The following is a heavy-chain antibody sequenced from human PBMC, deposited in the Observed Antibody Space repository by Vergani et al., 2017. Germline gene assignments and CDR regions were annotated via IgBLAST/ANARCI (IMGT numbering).Heavy chain of an antibody. D-gene: IGHD2-21*01. CDR2: IKEDASEI. Sequence: EVQLVESGGGLVQPGGSLRLSCVASGFSLSHYWMTWVRQAPGKGLEWVANIKEDASEIFYVDSVKGRFTISRDNVKNSLYLQLNRLRVDDTAVYYCGRRASIIDYWGQGTLVSVSS. J-gene: IGHJ4*02. V-gene: IGHV3-7*01. CDR1: GFSLSHYW. CDR3: GRRASIIDY.